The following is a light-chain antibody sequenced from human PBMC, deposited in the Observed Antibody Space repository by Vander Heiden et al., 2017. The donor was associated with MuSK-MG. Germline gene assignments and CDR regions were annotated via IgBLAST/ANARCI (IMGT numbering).Light chain of an antibody. CDR1: SLRSYY. Sequence: SSELTQDPAVSVALGQTVRITCQGDSLRSYYASWYQQKPGQAPVLVIYGKNNRPSGIPDLFSGSSSGNTASLTITGAQAEDEADYYCNSRDSSGNHLVVFGGGTKLTVL. CDR2: GKN. J-gene: IGLJ2*01. CDR3: NSRDSSGNHLVV. V-gene: IGLV3-19*01.